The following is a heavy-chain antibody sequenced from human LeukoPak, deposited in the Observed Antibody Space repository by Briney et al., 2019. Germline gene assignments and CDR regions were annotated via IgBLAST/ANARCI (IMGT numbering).Heavy chain of an antibody. CDR3: ARRSVPGPFDY. CDR1: GFTFTAYQ. CDR2: INPNGGDT. J-gene: IGHJ4*02. V-gene: IGHV1-2*02. Sequence: ASVKVSCKASGFTFTAYQIHWARQAPGQGLEWIGWINPNGGDTKYPQKFQGRVIMTRDMSINTAYMELSSLRSDDTAVYYCARRSVPGPFDYWGQGTLVTVSS. D-gene: IGHD6-19*01.